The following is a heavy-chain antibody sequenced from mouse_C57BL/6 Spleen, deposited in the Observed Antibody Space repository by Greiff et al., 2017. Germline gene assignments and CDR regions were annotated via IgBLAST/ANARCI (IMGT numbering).Heavy chain of an antibody. CDR3: TGYGPRKYFDV. CDR1: GYTFTDYE. D-gene: IGHD2-2*01. V-gene: IGHV1-15*01. J-gene: IGHJ1*03. Sequence: QVQLQQSGAELVRPGASVTLSCKASGYTFTDYEMHWVKQTPVHGLEWIGAIAPETGGTAYNQKFKGKAILPADKSSRTAYMELRSLTSEYAAVYYCTGYGPRKYFDVWGTGTTGTVSS. CDR2: IAPETGGT.